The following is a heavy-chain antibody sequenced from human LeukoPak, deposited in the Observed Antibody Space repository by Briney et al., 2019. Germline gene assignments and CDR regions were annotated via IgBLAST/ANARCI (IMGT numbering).Heavy chain of an antibody. CDR2: INPNSGGT. J-gene: IGHJ4*02. Sequence: ASVKVSCKASGYTFTGYYMHWVRQAPGQGLEWMGWINPNSGGTNYAQKFQGRVTMTRDTSISTAYMELSRLRSGDTAVYYCARSSGQSSGYYLSFDYWGQGTLVTVSS. CDR3: ARSSGQSSGYYLSFDY. CDR1: GYTFTGYY. D-gene: IGHD3-22*01. V-gene: IGHV1-2*02.